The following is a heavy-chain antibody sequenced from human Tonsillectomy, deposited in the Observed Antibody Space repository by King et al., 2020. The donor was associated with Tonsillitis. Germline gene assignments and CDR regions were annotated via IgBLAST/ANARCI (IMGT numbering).Heavy chain of an antibody. CDR3: ARAYYYDTSRTPDY. CDR1: GFTFSTYG. D-gene: IGHD3-22*01. V-gene: IGHV3-33*05. Sequence: VQLVESGGGVVQPGRSLRLSCAASGFTFSTYGIHWFRQAPGKGLEWVALISYDGSNKYYADPVRGRFTISRDTSKNPVYLQMNSLRDEDTAVYYCARAYYYDTSRTPDYWGQGTLITVSS. J-gene: IGHJ4*02. CDR2: ISYDGSNK.